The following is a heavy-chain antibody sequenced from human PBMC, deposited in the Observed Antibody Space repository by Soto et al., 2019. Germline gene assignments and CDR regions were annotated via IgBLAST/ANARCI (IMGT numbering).Heavy chain of an antibody. J-gene: IGHJ4*02. CDR1: GFTFTSSA. Sequence: SVKVSCKASGFTFTSSAMQWVRQARGQRLEWIGWIVVGSGNTNYAQKFQERVTITRDMSTSTAYMELRSLRSEDTAVYYCAAGGYYIWGSSVTFDDWGQGTLVTVA. CDR2: IVVGSGNT. V-gene: IGHV1-58*02. CDR3: AAGGYYIWGSSVTFDD. D-gene: IGHD3-16*01.